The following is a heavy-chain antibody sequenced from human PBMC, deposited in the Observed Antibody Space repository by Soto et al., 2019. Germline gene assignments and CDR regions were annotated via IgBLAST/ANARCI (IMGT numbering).Heavy chain of an antibody. J-gene: IGHJ4*02. D-gene: IGHD3-22*01. V-gene: IGHV4-34*01. CDR1: GGSFSGYY. CDR3: ARGITMIVAVQRDAPDKYYFDS. Sequence: QAQLQQWGAGLLKPSETLSLTCAVYGGSFSGYYRSWIRQSPGKGLEWIGEINHSGSTNYNPSHKSRVTMSVDTSKNQFSLKLSSVTAADTAVYYCARGITMIVAVQRDAPDKYYFDSWGRGTLVTVSS. CDR2: INHSGST.